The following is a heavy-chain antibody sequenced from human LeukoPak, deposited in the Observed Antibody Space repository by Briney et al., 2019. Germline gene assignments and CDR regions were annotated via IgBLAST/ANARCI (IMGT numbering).Heavy chain of an antibody. J-gene: IGHJ5*02. CDR2: MNPNSGNT. CDR3: ARGTNWFDP. CDR1: GYTFTSYD. Sequence: ASVKVSCKGSGYTFTSYDINWVRQAPGQGLEWMGGMNPNSGNTGYAQTFQGRVTMTRNTSISTAYMELSSLISEDTAMYYCARGTNWFDPWGQGTLVTVSS. V-gene: IGHV1-8*01.